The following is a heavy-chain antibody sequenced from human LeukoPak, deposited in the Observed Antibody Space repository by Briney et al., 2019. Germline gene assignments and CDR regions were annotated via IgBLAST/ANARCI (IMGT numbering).Heavy chain of an antibody. J-gene: IGHJ4*02. CDR2: IWYDGSNK. CDR1: GFTFSSYA. V-gene: IGHV3-33*08. Sequence: GGSLRLSCAASGFTFSSYAMSWVRQAPGKGLEWVAVIWYDGSNKYYADSVKGRFTISRDNSKNTLYLQMNSLRAEDTAVYYCARESMVRGSYYFDYWGQGTLVTVSS. CDR3: ARESMVRGSYYFDY. D-gene: IGHD3-10*01.